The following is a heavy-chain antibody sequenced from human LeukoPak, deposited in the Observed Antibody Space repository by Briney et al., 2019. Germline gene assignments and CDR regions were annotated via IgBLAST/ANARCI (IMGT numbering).Heavy chain of an antibody. CDR2: IYTRGST. CDR3: ARDDNLIVATTI. V-gene: IGHV4-4*07. Sequence: SETLSLTCTVSGGSISSYYWGWIRQPAGKGLEWIGRIYTRGSTNYNPSLKSRVTISVDTSKNHFSLKLSSVTAADTAVYYCARDDNLIVATTIWGQGTMVTVSS. J-gene: IGHJ3*02. CDR1: GGSISSYY. D-gene: IGHD5-12*01.